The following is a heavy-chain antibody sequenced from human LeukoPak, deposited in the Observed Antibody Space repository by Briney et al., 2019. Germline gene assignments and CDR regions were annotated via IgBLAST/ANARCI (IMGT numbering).Heavy chain of an antibody. CDR2: MWDDGTNE. V-gene: IGHV3-33*08. CDR1: GFTFSSYN. D-gene: IGHD6-13*01. Sequence: GGSLRLSCAASGFTFSSYNMNWVRQAPGKGLEWVAVMWDDGTNEYYVESVKGRFTISRDNGKRTLYLQMNSLRVEDTAVYYCARSTLGYSSSWYGGYFQHWGQGTLVTVSS. CDR3: ARSTLGYSSSWYGGYFQH. J-gene: IGHJ1*01.